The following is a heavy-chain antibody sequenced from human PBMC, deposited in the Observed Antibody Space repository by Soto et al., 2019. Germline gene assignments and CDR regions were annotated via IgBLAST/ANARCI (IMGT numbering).Heavy chain of an antibody. V-gene: IGHV2-5*02. Sequence: QITLKESGPTLVKPTQTLTLTCSFSGFSLSATGVGVGWIRQSPGKALEWLAIIYWDNDKRYSPSLKSRVTITNDTSKNQVGLTVTNMDPVDTGTYYCARSLWFGELHWGQGALVTVSS. CDR2: IYWDNDK. J-gene: IGHJ4*02. CDR1: GFSLSATGVG. CDR3: ARSLWFGELH. D-gene: IGHD3-10*01.